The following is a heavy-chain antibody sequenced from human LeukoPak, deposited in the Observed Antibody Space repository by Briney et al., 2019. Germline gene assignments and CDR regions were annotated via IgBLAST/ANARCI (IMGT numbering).Heavy chain of an antibody. CDR2: ISGSGGST. V-gene: IGHV3-23*01. CDR1: GFTFSSYA. Sequence: GGSLRLSCAASGFTFSSYAMSWVRQAPGKGLEWVSAISGSGGSTYYADSVKGWFTISRDNSKNTLYLQMNSLRAEDTAVYYCAKTHFNWNDKIDWGQGTLVTVSS. CDR3: AKTHFNWNDKID. D-gene: IGHD1-20*01. J-gene: IGHJ4*02.